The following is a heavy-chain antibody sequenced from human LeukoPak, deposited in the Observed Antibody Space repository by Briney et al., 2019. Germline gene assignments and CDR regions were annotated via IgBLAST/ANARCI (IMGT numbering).Heavy chain of an antibody. CDR1: GYTLTELS. J-gene: IGHJ5*02. CDR3: ATGPSPTYYYGSGSFLNWFDP. V-gene: IGHV1-24*01. CDR2: FDPEDCET. D-gene: IGHD3-10*01. Sequence: ASVKVSCKVSGYTLTELSMHWVQQAPGKGLEWMGGFDPEDCETIYAQKFQGRVTMTEDTSTDTAYMELSSLRSEDTAVYYCATGPSPTYYYGSGSFLNWFDPWGQGTLVTVSS.